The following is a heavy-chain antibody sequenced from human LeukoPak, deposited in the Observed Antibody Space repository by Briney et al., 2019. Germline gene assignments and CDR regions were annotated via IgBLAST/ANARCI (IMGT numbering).Heavy chain of an antibody. V-gene: IGHV3-23*01. CDR1: GFTFSSYV. D-gene: IGHD3-3*01. CDR2: ISGSGGFT. Sequence: QTGGSLRLSCAASGFTFSSYVMTWVRQAPGKGLEWVSAISGSGGFTYYPDSVKGRFTISRDNSKNTLYLQMNSLRAEDTAVYYCARHSTFFGVVIIKGRVRGPFDYWGQGTLVTVSS. J-gene: IGHJ4*02. CDR3: ARHSTFFGVVIIKGRVRGPFDY.